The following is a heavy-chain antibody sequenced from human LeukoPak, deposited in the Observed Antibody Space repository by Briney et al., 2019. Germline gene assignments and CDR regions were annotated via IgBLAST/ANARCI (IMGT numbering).Heavy chain of an antibody. J-gene: IGHJ4*02. D-gene: IGHD3-22*01. CDR3: AKGGSWYYYDSSGFDYFDY. Sequence: GGSLRLSCAASGFTFSSYAMSWVRQAPGKGLEWVSAISGSGGSTYYADSVKGRFTISRDNSKNTLYLQMNSLRAEDTAVYYCAKGGSWYYYDSSGFDYFDYWGQGTLVTVSS. V-gene: IGHV3-23*01. CDR1: GFTFSSYA. CDR2: ISGSGGST.